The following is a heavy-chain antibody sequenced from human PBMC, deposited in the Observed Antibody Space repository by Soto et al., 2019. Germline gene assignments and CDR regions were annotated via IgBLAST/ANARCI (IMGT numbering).Heavy chain of an antibody. V-gene: IGHV3-33*01. CDR1: GFTFSSYG. J-gene: IGHJ6*02. D-gene: IGHD5-18*01. CDR2: IWYDGSNK. Sequence: GGSLRLSCAASGFTFSSYGMHWVRQAPGKGLEWVAVIWYDGSNKYYADSVKGRFTISRDKSKNTLYLQMNSLRAEDTAVYYCAREDEYSYGYLPYYYVMDVWGQGTTVTVSS. CDR3: AREDEYSYGYLPYYYVMDV.